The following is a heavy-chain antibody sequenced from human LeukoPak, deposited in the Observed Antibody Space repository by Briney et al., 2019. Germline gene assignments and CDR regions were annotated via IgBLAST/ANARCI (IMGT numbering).Heavy chain of an antibody. CDR2: INPNSGGT. Sequence: ASVTVSCKASGYTFTGYYMHWVRQAPGQGLEWMGWINPNSGGTNYAQKFQGWVTMTRGTSISTAYMELSRLRSDDTAVYYCARGYCSSTSCYRFFAEYFQHWGQGTLVTVSS. D-gene: IGHD2-2*02. CDR3: ARGYCSSTSCYRFFAEYFQH. V-gene: IGHV1-2*04. CDR1: GYTFTGYY. J-gene: IGHJ1*01.